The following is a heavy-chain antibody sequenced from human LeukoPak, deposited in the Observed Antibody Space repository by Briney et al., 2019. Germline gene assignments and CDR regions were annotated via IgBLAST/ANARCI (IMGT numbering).Heavy chain of an antibody. J-gene: IGHJ4*02. D-gene: IGHD5-12*01. V-gene: IGHV4-30-2*01. Sequence: PSETLSLTCAVSGGSISSGGYSWSWIRQPPGKGLEWIGYIYRSGSTYYNPSLKSRVTISVDRSKNQFSLKLSSVTAADTAVYYCARQRHSGYDYWGQGTLVTVSS. CDR1: GGSISSGGYS. CDR3: ARQRHSGYDY. CDR2: IYRSGST.